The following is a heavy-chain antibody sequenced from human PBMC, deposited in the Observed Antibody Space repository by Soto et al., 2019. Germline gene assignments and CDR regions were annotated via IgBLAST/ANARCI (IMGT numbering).Heavy chain of an antibody. V-gene: IGHV1-2*02. Sequence: QVQLVQSGAEVKKPGASVKVSCKAPGYTFTGYYMHWVRQAPGQGLEWMGWINPNSGGTNYAQKFQSRVTMTRDTSISTAYMELSRLRSDDTAVYYCARCKSSTMVRGVIHKPNDDGGQGTLVTVSS. CDR3: ARCKSSTMVRGVIHKPNDD. CDR1: GYTFTGYY. CDR2: INPNSGGT. J-gene: IGHJ4*02. D-gene: IGHD3-10*01.